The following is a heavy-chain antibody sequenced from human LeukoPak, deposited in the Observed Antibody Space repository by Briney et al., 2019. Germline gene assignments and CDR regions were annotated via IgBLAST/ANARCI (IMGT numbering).Heavy chain of an antibody. Sequence: GGSLRLSCAASGFTFSSYGMSWVRQAPGKGLEWVSAVSAGRTYYADSVKGRVTISRDNSKNTLYLQMNSLRAEDTAVYYCAKSVVGIHYVDVWGKGTTVTVSS. J-gene: IGHJ6*03. CDR2: VSAGRT. V-gene: IGHV3-23*01. CDR3: AKSVVGIHYVDV. CDR1: GFTFSSYG. D-gene: IGHD1-14*01.